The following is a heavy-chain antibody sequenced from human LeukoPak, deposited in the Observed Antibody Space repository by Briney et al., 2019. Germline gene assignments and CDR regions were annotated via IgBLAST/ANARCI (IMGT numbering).Heavy chain of an antibody. CDR2: ITCCGGST. CDR3: AIVRGVYSYGHPYYFDY. D-gene: IGHD5-18*01. Sequence: PGGSLRLSCAVSGFTFSSYGMSWVRQAPGKGLEWVSTITCCGGSTYYADSVKGRVTISRDNSKNTLYLQMNSLRAEDTGVYYCAIVRGVYSYGHPYYFDYWGQGTLVTVSS. V-gene: IGHV3-23*01. J-gene: IGHJ4*02. CDR1: GFTFSSYG.